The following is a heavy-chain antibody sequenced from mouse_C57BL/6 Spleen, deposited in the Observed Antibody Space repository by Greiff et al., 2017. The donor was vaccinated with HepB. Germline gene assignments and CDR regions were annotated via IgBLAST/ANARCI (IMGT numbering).Heavy chain of an antibody. CDR3: ARSTYDGPDV. J-gene: IGHJ1*03. CDR2: IYPGDGDT. Sequence: VKLMESGPELVKPGASVKISCKASGYAFSSSWMNWVKQRPGKGLEWIGRIYPGDGDTNYNGKFKGKATLTADKSSSTAYMQLSSLTSEDSAVYFCARSTYDGPDVWGTGTTVTVSS. CDR1: GYAFSSSW. D-gene: IGHD2-3*01. V-gene: IGHV1-82*01.